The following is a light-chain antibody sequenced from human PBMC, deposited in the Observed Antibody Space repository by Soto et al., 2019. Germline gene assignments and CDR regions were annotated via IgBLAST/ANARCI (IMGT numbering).Light chain of an antibody. V-gene: IGLV1-44*01. Sequence: QSVLTQPPSASGTPGQRVTISCSGSSSNIGSKSVNWYQQLPGTAPKLLIYSSTQRPSGVPDRFSGSKSGTSASLAITGLQAEDEADYYCQSYDSSLSGSVFGGGTKVTVL. CDR1: SSNIGSKS. CDR3: QSYDSSLSGSV. CDR2: SST. J-gene: IGLJ2*01.